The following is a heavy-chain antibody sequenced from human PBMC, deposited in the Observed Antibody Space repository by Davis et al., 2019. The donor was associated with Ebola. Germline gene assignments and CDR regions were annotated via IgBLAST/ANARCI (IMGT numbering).Heavy chain of an antibody. V-gene: IGHV3-53*04. CDR2: IYSGGST. Sequence: GESLKISCAASGFTFSSYAMSWVRQAPGKGLEWVSVIYSGGSTYYADSVKGRFTISRHNSKNTLYLQMNSLRAEDTAVYYCARFGMAYYYGMDVWGQGTTVTVSS. CDR1: GFTFSSYA. J-gene: IGHJ6*02. CDR3: ARFGMAYYYGMDV. D-gene: IGHD1-14*01.